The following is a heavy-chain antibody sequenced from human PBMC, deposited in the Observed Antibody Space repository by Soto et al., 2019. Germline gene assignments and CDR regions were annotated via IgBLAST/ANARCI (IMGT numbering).Heavy chain of an antibody. Sequence: SETLSLTCTVSGGSISSYYWSWIRQPPGKGLEWIGYISYSGSTSYNPSLKSRVTISVDTSKNQFSLKLSSVTAADTAVYYCARFQNNDYDDYFAPYDYWGQGRLVTVSS. J-gene: IGHJ4*02. CDR1: GGSISSYY. CDR2: ISYSGST. CDR3: ARFQNNDYDDYFAPYDY. V-gene: IGHV4-59*01. D-gene: IGHD4-17*01.